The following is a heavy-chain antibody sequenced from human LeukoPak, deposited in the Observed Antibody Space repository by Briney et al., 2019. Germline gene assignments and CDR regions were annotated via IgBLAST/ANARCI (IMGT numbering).Heavy chain of an antibody. CDR2: ISAYNGNT. J-gene: IGHJ4*02. Sequence: IXWVRQAPGQGLEWMGWISAYNGNTNYAQKLQGRVTMTTDTSTSTAYMELRSLRSDDTAVYYCARYSDGDVPDYWGQGTLVTVSS. D-gene: IGHD4-17*01. CDR3: ARYSDGDVPDY. V-gene: IGHV1-18*01.